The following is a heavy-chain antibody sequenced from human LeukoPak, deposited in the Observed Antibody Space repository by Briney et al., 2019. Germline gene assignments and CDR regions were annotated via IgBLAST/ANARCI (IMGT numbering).Heavy chain of an antibody. Sequence: GGSLRLSCAASGFTFSTYSMNWVRQAPGKGLEWVSSISSSSSYIYYADSMKGRFTISRDNAKSSLYLQMNSLRAEDTAVYYCAREAKLELRSYYYYYMDVWGKGTTVTVSS. V-gene: IGHV3-21*01. J-gene: IGHJ6*03. CDR3: AREAKLELRSYYYYYMDV. CDR2: ISSSSSYI. CDR1: GFTFSTYS. D-gene: IGHD1-7*01.